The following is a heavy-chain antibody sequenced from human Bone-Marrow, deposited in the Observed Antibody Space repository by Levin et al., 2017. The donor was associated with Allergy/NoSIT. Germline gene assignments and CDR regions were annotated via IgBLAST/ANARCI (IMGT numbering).Heavy chain of an antibody. V-gene: IGHV3-15*01. CDR1: GFTFIYAW. Sequence: SCAASGFTFIYAWMSWVRQAPGKGLEWVGRIKSNTDGGTTDYAAPVKGRFTISRDDSENTLYLQMNSLKTEDTAVYYCTTEKEGIAWAFDIWGQGTMVTVSS. CDR3: TTEKEGIAWAFDI. D-gene: IGHD2-15*01. J-gene: IGHJ3*02. CDR2: IKSNTDGGTT.